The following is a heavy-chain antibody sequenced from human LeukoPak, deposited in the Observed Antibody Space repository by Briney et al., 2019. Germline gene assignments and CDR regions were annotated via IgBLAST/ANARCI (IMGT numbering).Heavy chain of an antibody. CDR3: ARDLSDYYDSSGYYGD. J-gene: IGHJ4*02. D-gene: IGHD3-22*01. CDR2: IKQDGSEK. V-gene: IGHV3-7*01. Sequence: GGSLRLSCAASGFTFSSYWMSWVRQAPGKGLEWVANIKQDGSEKYYVDSVKGRFTISRDNAKNSLYLQMNSLRAEDTAVYYCARDLSDYYDSSGYYGDWGQGTPVTVSS. CDR1: GFTFSSYW.